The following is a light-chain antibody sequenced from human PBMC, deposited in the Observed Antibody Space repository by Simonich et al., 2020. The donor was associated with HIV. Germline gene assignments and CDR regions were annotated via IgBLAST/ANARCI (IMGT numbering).Light chain of an antibody. V-gene: IGKV3D-20*01. Sequence: EIVLTQSPGPLSLSPGERATLSCRASQSVSSSYLAWYQQKPGLAPRLLIYDASSRATGIPDRFSCSGSGTDFTLTISRLEPEDFAVYYCQQYGSSPTFGQGTKVEIK. CDR1: QSVSSSY. J-gene: IGKJ1*01. CDR2: DAS. CDR3: QQYGSSPT.